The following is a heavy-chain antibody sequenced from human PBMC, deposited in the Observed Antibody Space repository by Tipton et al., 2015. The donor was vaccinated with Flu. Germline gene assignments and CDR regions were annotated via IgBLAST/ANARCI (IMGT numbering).Heavy chain of an antibody. CDR3: ARFLGGATGGHWDS. CDR1: GGSISSYY. CDR2: IYYSGST. J-gene: IGHJ4*02. Sequence: LRLSCTVSGGSISSYYWSWIRQPPGKGLEWIGYIYYSGSTNYNPSLKSRVTISVDTSKNQFSLKLSSVTAADTAVYYCARFLGGATGGHWDSWGQGPLVTVSS. D-gene: IGHD1-26*01. V-gene: IGHV4-59*01.